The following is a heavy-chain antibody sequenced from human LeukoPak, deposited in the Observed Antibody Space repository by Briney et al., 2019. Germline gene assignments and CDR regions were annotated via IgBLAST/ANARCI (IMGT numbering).Heavy chain of an antibody. D-gene: IGHD6-6*01. J-gene: IGHJ4*02. CDR2: IRSKANSYAT. CDR1: GFTFSGSA. V-gene: IGHV3-73*01. CDR3: ARRVAARPFDY. Sequence: PGGSLRLSCAASGFTFSGSAMHWVRQASGTGLEWVGRIRSKANSYATAYAASVKGRFTISRDDSKNTAYLHMNSLKTEDTAVYYCARRVAARPFDYWGQGTLVTVSS.